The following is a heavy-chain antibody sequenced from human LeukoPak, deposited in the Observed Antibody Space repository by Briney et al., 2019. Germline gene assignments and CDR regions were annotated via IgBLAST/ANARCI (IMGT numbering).Heavy chain of an antibody. Sequence: GGSLRLSCAASGFTFSSYAMSWVRQAPGKGLEWASAISGSGGSTYYADSVTGRFTISRDNSKNTLYLQMNSLRAEDTAVYYCAKDRGRDGYNEYWGQGTLVTVSS. D-gene: IGHD5-24*01. CDR1: GFTFSSYA. J-gene: IGHJ4*02. V-gene: IGHV3-23*01. CDR2: ISGSGGST. CDR3: AKDRGRDGYNEY.